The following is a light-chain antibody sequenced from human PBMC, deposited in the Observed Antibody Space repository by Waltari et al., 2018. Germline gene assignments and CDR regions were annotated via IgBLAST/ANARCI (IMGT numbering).Light chain of an antibody. J-gene: IGKJ2*01. CDR2: DAS. CDR1: QSVSSNY. Sequence: EIVLTQSPGTLSLSPGERATISCRASQSVSSNYLAWYQQKPGQAPRLLIYDASSRATGIPDRFSGSGSGTDFTLTISRLEPEDFAVYNCQQYGSSPYTFGQGTKLEI. CDR3: QQYGSSPYT. V-gene: IGKV3-20*01.